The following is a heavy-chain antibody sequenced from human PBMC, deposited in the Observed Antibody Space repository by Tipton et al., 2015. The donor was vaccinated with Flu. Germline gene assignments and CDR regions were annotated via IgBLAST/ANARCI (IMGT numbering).Heavy chain of an antibody. CDR3: ARERGAADY. Sequence: SLRLSCKVSGFTFDDYGMSWVRQAPGKGLEWVSNINWNGGHTNYADSVRGRFTVSRDNAMNSLYLQMDSLRAEDTAFYYCARERGAADYWGQGTLVTVSS. CDR2: INWNGGHT. V-gene: IGHV3-20*04. CDR1: GFTFDDYG. J-gene: IGHJ4*02.